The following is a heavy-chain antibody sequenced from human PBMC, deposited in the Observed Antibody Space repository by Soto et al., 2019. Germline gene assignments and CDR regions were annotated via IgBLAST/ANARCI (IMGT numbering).Heavy chain of an antibody. D-gene: IGHD5-18*01. V-gene: IGHV3-11*01. CDR2: ISSSGSTI. CDR1: GFGFSDYY. Sequence: QVQLVESVGGLVKPGGSLRLSCAASGFGFSDYYMSWIHQARGKGVEWVSYISSSGSTIFYADSVKGRCTISRDTSKNSLHLPRNSPRAAETAVYYWVRGAAMAYGMAVWGQGTTVSVSS. CDR3: VRGAAMAYGMAV. J-gene: IGHJ6*02.